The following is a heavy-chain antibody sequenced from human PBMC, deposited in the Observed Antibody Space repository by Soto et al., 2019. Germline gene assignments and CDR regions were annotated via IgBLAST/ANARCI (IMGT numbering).Heavy chain of an antibody. V-gene: IGHV3-30-3*01. D-gene: IGHD1-26*01. CDR2: ISYDGSNK. Sequence: QVQLVESGGGVVQXGRSLRLSCAASGFTFSSYAMHWVRQAPGKGLEWVAVISYDGSNKYYADSVKGRFTISRDNSKNTLYLQMNSLRAEDTAVYYCAREGGSYYRTLDPWGQGTLVTVSS. CDR1: GFTFSSYA. CDR3: AREGGSYYRTLDP. J-gene: IGHJ5*02.